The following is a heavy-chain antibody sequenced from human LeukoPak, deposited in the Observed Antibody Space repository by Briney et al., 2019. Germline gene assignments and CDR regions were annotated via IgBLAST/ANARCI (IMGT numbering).Heavy chain of an antibody. V-gene: IGHV1-69*04. D-gene: IGHD3-10*02. CDR1: GYNFSSYD. CDR3: ASPSRGATMMGEY. J-gene: IGHJ4*02. CDR2: IIPILGIA. Sequence: ASVKVSCKASGYNFSSYDTNWVRQAPGQGLEWMGRIIPILGIANYAQKFQGRVTITADKSTSTAHMELSSLRSEDTAVYYCASPSRGATMMGEYWGQGTLVTVSS.